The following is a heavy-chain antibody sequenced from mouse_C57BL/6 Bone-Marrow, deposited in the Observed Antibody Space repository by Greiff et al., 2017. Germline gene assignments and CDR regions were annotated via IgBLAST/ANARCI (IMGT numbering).Heavy chain of an antibody. V-gene: IGHV1-75*01. D-gene: IGHD2-12*01. CDR1: GYTFTDYY. Sequence: QVQLQQSGPELVKPGASVKISCKASGYTFTDYYINLVKQRPGQGLEWIGWIFPGSGSTYYNEKFKGKATLTVDKSSSTAYMLLSSLTSEDSAVYFCARDYYSFYWYFDGWGTGTTVTVSS. CDR2: IFPGSGST. CDR3: ARDYYSFYWYFDG. J-gene: IGHJ1*03.